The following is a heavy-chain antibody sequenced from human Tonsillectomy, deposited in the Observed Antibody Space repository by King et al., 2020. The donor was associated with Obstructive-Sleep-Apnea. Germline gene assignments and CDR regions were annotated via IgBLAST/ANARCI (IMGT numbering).Heavy chain of an antibody. J-gene: IGHJ4*02. D-gene: IGHD6-13*01. V-gene: IGHV3-43*01. CDR2: ISWDGGST. CDR1: GFTFDDYT. Sequence: DVQLVESGGVVVQPGGSLRLSCAASGFTFDDYTIHWVRQAPGKGLEWVALISWDGGSTYYADSVKGRFTISRDNSKNSLYLQMNSLRTEDTAVYYCAKERRTSSWYSGFDYWGQGTLVTVSS. CDR3: AKERRTSSWYSGFDY.